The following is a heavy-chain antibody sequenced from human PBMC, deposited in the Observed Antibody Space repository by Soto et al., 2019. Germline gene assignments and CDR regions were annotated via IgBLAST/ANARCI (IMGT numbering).Heavy chain of an antibody. Sequence: GASVKVSCKASGYTFTTFAIHWVRQAPGQRLEWMGWINAGNDDTKYSQKFQGRVTLTRDTSASTAYMELSSLRSEDTAVYYCGRDPSDYWGQGTLVTVSS. V-gene: IGHV1-3*01. CDR3: GRDPSDY. CDR1: GYTFTTFA. CDR2: INAGNDDT. J-gene: IGHJ4*02.